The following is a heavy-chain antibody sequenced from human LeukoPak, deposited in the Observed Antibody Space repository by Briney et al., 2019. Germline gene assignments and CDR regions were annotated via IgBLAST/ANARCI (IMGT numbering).Heavy chain of an antibody. CDR1: GFTFSSYW. CDR2: IKQDGSEK. CDR3: ARADTYYDFWSGYH. J-gene: IGHJ4*02. V-gene: IGHV3-7*01. Sequence: TGGSLRLSCAASGFTFSSYWMIWVRQAPGKGLEWVANIKQDGSEKYYVDSVKGRFTISRDNAKNSLYLQMNSLRAEDTAVYYCARADTYYDFWSGYHWGQGTLVTVSS. D-gene: IGHD3-3*01.